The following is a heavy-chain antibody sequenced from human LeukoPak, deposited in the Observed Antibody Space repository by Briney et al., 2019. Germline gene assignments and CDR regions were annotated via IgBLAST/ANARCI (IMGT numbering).Heavy chain of an antibody. CDR3: ARQWAEWLLLRGWVDP. Sequence: PSGTLCLTCRASGVSISTSSHYWGWFRPPPGKGLEWLGSLYKSGSTYYNASLSGRAPVSVDTSKNQFSLKLNYVTAADTAVYYCARQWAEWLLLRGWVDPWGQGILSTVSS. CDR2: LYKSGST. D-gene: IGHD2-15*01. CDR1: GVSISTSSHY. V-gene: IGHV4-39*01. J-gene: IGHJ5*02.